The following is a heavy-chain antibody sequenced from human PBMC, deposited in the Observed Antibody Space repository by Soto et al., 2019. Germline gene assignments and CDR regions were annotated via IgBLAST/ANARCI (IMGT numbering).Heavy chain of an antibody. CDR2: ISGSGGST. V-gene: IGHV3-23*01. D-gene: IGHD6-19*01. J-gene: IGHJ4*02. CDR3: AKGSSGWYERFDY. Sequence: EVQLLESGGGLVQPGGSLRLSCAASGFTFSSYAMSWVRQAPGKGLEWVSAISGSGGSTYYADSVKGRFTISRDTSKNTLDLQMNSLRAEDTAVYYCAKGSSGWYERFDYWGQGTLVTVSS. CDR1: GFTFSSYA.